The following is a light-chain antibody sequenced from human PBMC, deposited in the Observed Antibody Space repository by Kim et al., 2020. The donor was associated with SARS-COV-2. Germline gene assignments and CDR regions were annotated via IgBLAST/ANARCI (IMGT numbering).Light chain of an antibody. J-gene: IGLJ3*02. V-gene: IGLV1-40*01. CDR1: SSNIGAGDD. CDR3: QSYDTSLRGWV. Sequence: QRVTISCAGSSSNIGAGDDVHWYQQLPGTAPKLLIYDNNSRPSGVPDRFSGSKSDTSASLAITGLRAEDGADYYCQSYDTSLRGWVFGGGTKVTVL. CDR2: DNN.